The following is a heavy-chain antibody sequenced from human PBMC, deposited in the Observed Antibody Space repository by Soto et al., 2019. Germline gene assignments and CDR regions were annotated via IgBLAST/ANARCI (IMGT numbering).Heavy chain of an antibody. CDR1: GYTFTDHY. V-gene: IGHV1-2*02. J-gene: IGHJ4*02. D-gene: IGHD2-21*01. Sequence: QVQMVQSGAEVKRPGGSVKVSCKASGYTFTDHYIHWLRQAPGQSLEWMGWINPYSGGTHFARKFQDRVTMARDTSVSTAYMELSSLQSDDTAVYYCARPKYGETYFDSWGQRTVVTVSS. CDR2: INPYSGGT. CDR3: ARPKYGETYFDS.